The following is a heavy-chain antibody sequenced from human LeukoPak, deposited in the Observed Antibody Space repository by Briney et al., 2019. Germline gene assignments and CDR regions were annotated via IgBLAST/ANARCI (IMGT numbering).Heavy chain of an antibody. CDR3: ARRALHCSGGSCYSTASDY. V-gene: IGHV1-18*01. J-gene: IGHJ4*02. CDR1: GYTFTSYG. D-gene: IGHD2-15*01. CDR2: ISAYNGNT. Sequence: ASVKVSCKASGYTFTSYGISWVRQAPGQGLEWMGWISAYNGNTNYAQKLQGRVTMTTDTSTSTAYMELRSLRSDDTAVYYCARRALHCSGGSCYSTASDYWGQGTPVTVSS.